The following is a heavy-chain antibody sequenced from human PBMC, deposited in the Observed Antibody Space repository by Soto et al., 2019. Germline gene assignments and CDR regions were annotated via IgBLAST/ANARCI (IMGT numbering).Heavy chain of an antibody. D-gene: IGHD6-13*01. V-gene: IGHV3-64D*06. CDR1: GFTFTSYA. CDR3: EKTAAAGFYYYGMDV. Sequence: PGGSLRLSCSASGFTFTSYAMHWVRQAPGKGLEYVSAISSNGGNTYYADSVKGRFTIARDNSKNTLYLQMSSLRAEDTAVYYCEKTAAAGFYYYGMDVWGQGTTVTVSS. J-gene: IGHJ6*02. CDR2: ISSNGGNT.